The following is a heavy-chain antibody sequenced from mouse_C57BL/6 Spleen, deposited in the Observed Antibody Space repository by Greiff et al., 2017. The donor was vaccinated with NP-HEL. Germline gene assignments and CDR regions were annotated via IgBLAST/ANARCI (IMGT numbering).Heavy chain of an antibody. D-gene: IGHD1-1*01. V-gene: IGHV1-19*01. CDR3: ARFYGSSRVAY. J-gene: IGHJ3*01. CDR1: GYTFTDYY. CDR2: INPYNGGT. Sequence: EVQLQESGPVLVKPGASVKMSCKASGYTFTDYYMNWVKQSHGKSLEWIGVINPYNGGTSYNQKFKGKATLTVDKSSSTAYMELNSLTSEDSAVYYCARFYGSSRVAYWGQGTLVTVSA.